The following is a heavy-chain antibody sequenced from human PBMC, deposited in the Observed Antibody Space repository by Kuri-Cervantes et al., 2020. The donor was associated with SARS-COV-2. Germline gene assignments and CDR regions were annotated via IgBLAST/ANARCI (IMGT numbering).Heavy chain of an antibody. J-gene: IGHJ4*02. CDR1: GFNFSSYE. CDR3: TRMSGGGSPDY. Sequence: GESLKISCVASGFNFSSYEMNWVRQAPGRGLEWVSYISSSGSTIYYADSAKGRFTISRDNAKNSLYLQMSSLRVEDTAVYYCTRMSGGGSPDYWGQGTLVTVSS. V-gene: IGHV3-48*03. D-gene: IGHD2-15*01. CDR2: ISSSGSTI.